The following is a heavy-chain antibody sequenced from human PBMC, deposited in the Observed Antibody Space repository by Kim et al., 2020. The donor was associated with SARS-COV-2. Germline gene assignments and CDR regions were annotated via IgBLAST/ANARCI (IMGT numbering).Heavy chain of an antibody. CDR1: GFTFSSYA. V-gene: IGHV3-30*04. D-gene: IGHD3-9*01. Sequence: GGSLRLSCAASGFTFSSYAMHWVREAPGKGLEWVAVISYDGSNKYYADSVKGRFTISRDNSKNTLYLQMNSLRAEDTAVYYCAREHYDILTGDVHAFDIWGQGTMVTVSS. CDR2: ISYDGSNK. J-gene: IGHJ3*02. CDR3: AREHYDILTGDVHAFDI.